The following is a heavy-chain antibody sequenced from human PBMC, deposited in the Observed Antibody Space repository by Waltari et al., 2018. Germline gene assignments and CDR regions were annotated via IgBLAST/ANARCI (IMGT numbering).Heavy chain of an antibody. CDR3: AKDAISYYYDSSGYYGDAFDI. V-gene: IGHV3-23*01. CDR2: ISGSGWST. D-gene: IGHD3-22*01. CDR1: GFTFSSYA. J-gene: IGHJ3*02. Sequence: EVQLLESGGGLVQPGGSLRLSCAASGFTFSSYAMSWVRQAPGKGLEWVSAISGSGWSTYYADSVNGRFTISRDNSKNTLYLQMNSLRAEDTAVYYCAKDAISYYYDSSGYYGDAFDIWGQGTMFTVSS.